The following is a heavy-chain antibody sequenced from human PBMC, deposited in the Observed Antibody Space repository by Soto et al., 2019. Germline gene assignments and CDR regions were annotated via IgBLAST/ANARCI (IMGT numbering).Heavy chain of an antibody. CDR2: MNPNSGNT. V-gene: IGHV1-8*01. J-gene: IGHJ4*02. D-gene: IGHD5-12*01. Sequence: ASVKVSCKASGYTFTSYDINWVRQATGQGLEWMGWMNPNSGNTGYAQKFQGRVTMTRNTSISTAYMELSSLRSEDTAVYYCARVDYPLLYYFDYWGQGTLVTVPS. CDR3: ARVDYPLLYYFDY. CDR1: GYTFTSYD.